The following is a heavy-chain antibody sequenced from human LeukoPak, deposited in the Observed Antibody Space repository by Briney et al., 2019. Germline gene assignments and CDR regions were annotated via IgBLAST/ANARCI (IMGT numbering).Heavy chain of an antibody. CDR1: GVTISSGAYY. Sequence: PSQTLSRTCSVSGVTISSGAYYWRCIRQHPGKGLEWIGHVESSGATHYNSSLKSLVNISVDASENHFSLKLTSVTAADTSGSYCARTGGYIVSGYFDLWGRGTMVAVSS. D-gene: IGHD5/OR15-5a*01. CDR2: VESSGAT. V-gene: IGHV4-31*01. CDR3: ARTGGYIVSGYFDL. J-gene: IGHJ2*01.